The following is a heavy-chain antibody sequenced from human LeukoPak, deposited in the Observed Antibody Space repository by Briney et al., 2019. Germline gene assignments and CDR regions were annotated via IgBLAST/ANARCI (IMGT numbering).Heavy chain of an antibody. CDR3: ARRRLAGYDYVWGSYRYSFDY. V-gene: IGHV4-38-2*02. J-gene: IGHJ4*02. D-gene: IGHD3-16*02. CDR2: IYHSGST. Sequence: TPSETLSLTCTVSGYSISSGYYWGWIRQPPWKGLEWIGSIYHSGSTYYNPSLKSRVTISVDTSKNQFSLKLSSVTAADTAVYYCARRRLAGYDYVWGSYRYSFDYWGQGTLVTVSS. CDR1: GYSISSGYY.